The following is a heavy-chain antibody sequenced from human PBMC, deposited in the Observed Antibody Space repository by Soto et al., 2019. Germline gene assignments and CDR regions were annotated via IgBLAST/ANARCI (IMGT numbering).Heavy chain of an antibody. V-gene: IGHV5-51*01. CDR1: GYSFTNYW. J-gene: IGHJ5*02. Sequence: GESLKISCKGSGYSFTNYWIGWVRQMPGKGLEWMGMIYPDDSDTKYGPSVQGQVTFSADKSINTAYLQWSSLKASDTAIYYCARLEWLSLAAWFDPWGQGTLVTVSS. D-gene: IGHD3-3*01. CDR2: IYPDDSDT. CDR3: ARLEWLSLAAWFDP.